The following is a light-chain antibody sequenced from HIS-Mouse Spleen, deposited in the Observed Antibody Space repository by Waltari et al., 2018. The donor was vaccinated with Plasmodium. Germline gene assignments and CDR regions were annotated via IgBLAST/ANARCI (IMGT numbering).Light chain of an antibody. CDR2: EGS. CDR1: SSDVGSYNL. Sequence: QSALTQPASVSGSPVQSITISCTGTSSDVGSYNLVSWYQQHPGKAPKLMIYEGSKRPSGVSNRFSGSKSGNKPSQILSGLQAEDEADYYCCSYAGSSTYGVFGGGTKLTVL. CDR3: CSYAGSSTYGV. J-gene: IGLJ2*01. V-gene: IGLV2-23*01.